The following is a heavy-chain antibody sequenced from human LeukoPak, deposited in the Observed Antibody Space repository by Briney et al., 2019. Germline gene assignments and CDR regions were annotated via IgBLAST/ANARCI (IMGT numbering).Heavy chain of an antibody. CDR3: ARERYCSSTSCYDYYYYGMDV. J-gene: IGHJ6*02. CDR1: GGSFSGYY. V-gene: IGHV4-34*01. D-gene: IGHD2-2*01. CDR2: INHSVST. Sequence: KPSETLSLTCAVYGGSFSGYYWSWIRQPPGKGLEWIGEINHSVSTNYNPSLKSRVTISVDTSKNQFSLKLSSVTAADTAVYYCARERYCSSTSCYDYYYYGMDVWGQGTTVTVSS.